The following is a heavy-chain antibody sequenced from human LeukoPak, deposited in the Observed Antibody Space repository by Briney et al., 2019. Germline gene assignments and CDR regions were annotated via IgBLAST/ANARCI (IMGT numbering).Heavy chain of an antibody. V-gene: IGHV3-23*01. CDR2: ISGSGGST. Sequence: PGGSLRLSCAASGFTFSSYAMSWVRQAPGKGLEWVSVISGSGGSTYYADSVKGRSTISRDNSKNTLYLQMNTLRAEDTAVYYCAKSKSSGWLYYYYYGMDAWGQGTTVTVSS. J-gene: IGHJ6*02. CDR1: GFTFSSYA. CDR3: AKSKSSGWLYYYYYGMDA. D-gene: IGHD6-19*01.